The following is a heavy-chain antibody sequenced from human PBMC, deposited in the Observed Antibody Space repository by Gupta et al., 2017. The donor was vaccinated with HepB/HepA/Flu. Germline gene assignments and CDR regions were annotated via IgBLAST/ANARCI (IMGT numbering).Heavy chain of an antibody. Sequence: QVQLVESGGGVVQPGRSLRLYCAASGFTLTTHNNHWVRQAPSKGLEWVALIFYDESTRTYAESVKGRFTISRDNLKNTVYLQMSDLRDEDTAVYYCVRDSRAYSFDYWGQGTLVTVSS. D-gene: IGHD2-21*01. CDR1: GFTLTTHN. J-gene: IGHJ4*02. V-gene: IGHV3-33*01. CDR2: IFYDESTR. CDR3: VRDSRAYSFDY.